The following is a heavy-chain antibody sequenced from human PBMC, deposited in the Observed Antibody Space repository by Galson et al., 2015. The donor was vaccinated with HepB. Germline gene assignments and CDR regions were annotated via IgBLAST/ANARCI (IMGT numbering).Heavy chain of an antibody. J-gene: IGHJ4*02. V-gene: IGHV1-2*02. D-gene: IGHD5-12*01. CDR2: INPNSGGT. Sequence: SVKVSCKASGYTFTGYYMHWVRQAPGQGLEWMGWINPNSGGTNYAQKFQGRVTKTRDTSISTAYMELSRLRSDDTAVYYCASYLVATMNEPGYWGQGTLVTVSS. CDR1: GYTFTGYY. CDR3: ASYLVATMNEPGY.